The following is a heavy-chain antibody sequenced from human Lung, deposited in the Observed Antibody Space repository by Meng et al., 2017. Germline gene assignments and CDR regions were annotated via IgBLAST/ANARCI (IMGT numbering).Heavy chain of an antibody. CDR2: ISSSST. CDR3: ARGRVVVAATPSDY. V-gene: IGHV3-21*01. CDR1: GFTFSSYS. Sequence: EVQLVESGGGLVKHGGSRRRSCAASGFTFSSYSMNWVRQAPGKGLEWVSSISSSSTYADSVKGRFTISRDNAKNSLYLQMNSLRAEDTAVYYCARGRVVVAATPSDYWGQGTLVTVSS. J-gene: IGHJ4*02. D-gene: IGHD2-15*01.